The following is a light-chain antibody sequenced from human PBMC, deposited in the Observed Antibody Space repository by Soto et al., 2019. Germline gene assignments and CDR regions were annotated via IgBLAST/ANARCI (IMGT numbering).Light chain of an antibody. V-gene: IGKV1-5*02. J-gene: IGKJ1*01. Sequence: DIQMTQSPPTLSASVGDRVTIICRASQSISSWLAWYQQRPGKAPNLLIYDVSSLESGVPSRFSGSGSGTEFTLTISSLQPDDFATYYCQQYTNYPWTFGQGTKVEIK. CDR2: DVS. CDR1: QSISSW. CDR3: QQYTNYPWT.